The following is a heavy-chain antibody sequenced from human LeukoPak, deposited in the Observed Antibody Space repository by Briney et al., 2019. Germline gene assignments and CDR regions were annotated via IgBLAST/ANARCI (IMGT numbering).Heavy chain of an antibody. J-gene: IGHJ5*02. D-gene: IGHD3-10*01. V-gene: IGHV1-18*01. CDR1: GYTFTSYD. Sequence: ASVKVSCKASGYTFTSYDINWVRQAPGQGLEWMGRISTYDGDTNYAQMLQGRVTMTTDTSTTTVYMELRSLRSDDTAVYYCARDATYNSGPSWGQGTLVTVSS. CDR3: ARDATYNSGPS. CDR2: ISTYDGDT.